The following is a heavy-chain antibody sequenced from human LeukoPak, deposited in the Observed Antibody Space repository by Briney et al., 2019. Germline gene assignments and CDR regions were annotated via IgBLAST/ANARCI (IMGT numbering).Heavy chain of an antibody. V-gene: IGHV3-23*01. J-gene: IGHJ4*02. CDR3: AKEGGSRGYFDY. CDR1: GFTFSSYT. CDR2: IIGSGGST. Sequence: PGGSLRLSCAASGFTFSSYTMSWVRQAPGKGLEWVSAIIGSGGSTYYADSVKGRFTISRDNSKNTLYLQMNSLRAEDTAVYYCAKEGGSRGYFDYWGQGTLVTVSS.